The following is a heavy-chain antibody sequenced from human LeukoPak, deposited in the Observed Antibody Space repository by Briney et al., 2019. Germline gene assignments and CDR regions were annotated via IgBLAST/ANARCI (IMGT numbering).Heavy chain of an antibody. CDR3: ARGEMATILD. Sequence: SETLSLTCTVSGGSISSSSYYWSWIRQPPGKGLEWIGYIYYSGSTNYNPSLKSRVTISVDTSKNQFSLKLSSVTAADTAVYYCARGEMATILDWGQGTLVTVSS. V-gene: IGHV4-61*01. CDR1: GGSISSSSYY. J-gene: IGHJ4*02. D-gene: IGHD5-24*01. CDR2: IYYSGST.